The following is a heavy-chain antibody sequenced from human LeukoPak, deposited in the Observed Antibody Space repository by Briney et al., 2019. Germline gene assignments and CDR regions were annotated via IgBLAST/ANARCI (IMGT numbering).Heavy chain of an antibody. CDR2: INHSGST. V-gene: IGHV4-34*01. CDR3: ARGLRVWSGFLPYDYGMDV. Sequence: GSLRLSCAASGFTFSSYSMKWVRQPPGKGLEWIGEINHSGSTNYNPSLKSRVTISVDTSKNQFSLKLSSVTAADTAVYYCARGLRVWSGFLPYDYGMDVWGQGTTVTVSS. D-gene: IGHD3-3*01. J-gene: IGHJ6*02. CDR1: GFTFSSYS.